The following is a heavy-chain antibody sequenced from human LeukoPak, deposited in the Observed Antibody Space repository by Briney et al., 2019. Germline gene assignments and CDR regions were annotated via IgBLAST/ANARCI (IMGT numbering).Heavy chain of an antibody. CDR3: ARVDYGDYLDY. D-gene: IGHD4-17*01. V-gene: IGHV1-2*02. Sequence: GASVKLSRKASVYTLTGYYMHWVRHAPGQGLECRGWINPNSGGTNCAQKLQGRVTMTRGTSIRTAYMELSRLRSDDTAVYYCARVDYGDYLDYWGQGTLVTVSS. CDR2: INPNSGGT. J-gene: IGHJ4*02. CDR1: VYTLTGYY.